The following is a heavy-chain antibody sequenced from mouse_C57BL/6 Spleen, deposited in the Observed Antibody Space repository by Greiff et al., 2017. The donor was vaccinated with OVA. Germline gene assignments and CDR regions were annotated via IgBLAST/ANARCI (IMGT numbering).Heavy chain of an antibody. J-gene: IGHJ4*01. D-gene: IGHD1-1*01. CDR2: IDPSDSYT. CDR1: GYTFTSYW. V-gene: IGHV1-69*01. Sequence: QVQLQQPGAELVMPGASVKLSCKASGYTFTSYWMHWVKQRPGQGLEWIGEIDPSDSYTNYNQKFKGKSTLTVDKSSSTAYMQLSSLTSEDSAVYYCARSRLLRYAMDYWGQGTSVTVSS. CDR3: ARSRLLRYAMDY.